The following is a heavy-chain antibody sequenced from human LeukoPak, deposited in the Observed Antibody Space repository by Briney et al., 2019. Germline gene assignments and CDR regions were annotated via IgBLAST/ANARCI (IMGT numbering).Heavy chain of an antibody. CDR2: ISHRGRT. V-gene: IGHV4-34*01. J-gene: IGHJ4*02. Sequence: SETLSLTCAVYGGSLSDYYWSWIRQSPGKGLEWIGEISHRGRTYYNLSLKSRVTISIDTSKNQFSLKLSSVTAADTAVYYCARLGPYYYGSGSYYKPFDYWGQGTLVTVSS. CDR3: ARLGPYYYGSGSYYKPFDY. D-gene: IGHD3-10*01. CDR1: GGSLSDYY.